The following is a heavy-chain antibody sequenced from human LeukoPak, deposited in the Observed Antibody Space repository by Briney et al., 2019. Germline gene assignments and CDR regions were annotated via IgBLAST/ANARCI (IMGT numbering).Heavy chain of an antibody. CDR3: ARFPPGSGSYDY. CDR2: ISSNGGST. V-gene: IGHV3-64*01. Sequence: GGSLRLSCAASGFTLGSYAMHWVRQAPGKGLEYVSAISSNGGSTYYANSVKGRFTISRDNSKNTLYLQMGSLRAEDMAVYYCARFPPGSGSYDYWGQGTLVTVSS. CDR1: GFTLGSYA. J-gene: IGHJ4*02. D-gene: IGHD1-26*01.